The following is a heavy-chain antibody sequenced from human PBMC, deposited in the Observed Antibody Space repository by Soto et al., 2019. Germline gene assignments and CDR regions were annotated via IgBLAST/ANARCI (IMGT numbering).Heavy chain of an antibody. D-gene: IGHD5-18*01. CDR2: VSPIFGTA. CDR3: ARSGYSYGPNID. Sequence: QVQLVQSGAEVQKPGSSVKVSCRAARGSFSASGFSWVRQAPGQGLEGVGGVSPIFGTANYAPKFQDRVTMTADESTSTVDMALSSLKSADTAMYYCARSGYSYGPNIDWGQGTLVTVSS. CDR1: RGSFSASG. V-gene: IGHV1-69*01. J-gene: IGHJ4*02.